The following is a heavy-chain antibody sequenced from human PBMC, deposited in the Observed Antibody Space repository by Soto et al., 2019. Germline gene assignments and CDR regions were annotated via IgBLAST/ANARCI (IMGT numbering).Heavy chain of an antibody. CDR1: GFSISNYG. D-gene: IGHD2-8*01. J-gene: IGHJ4*02. CDR2: IWFDGRNI. Sequence: QVPLVESGGGAVQPGRSLRLSCVASGFSISNYGMHWVRQTPGRGLEWVAVIWFDGRNIAYRESVKGRFTVSRDNXKXXVHLQVDSLGVEDTAVYYCGRDEIKRWSFVGSFGQWGQGKLVTVSS. V-gene: IGHV3-33*01. CDR3: GRDEIKRWSFVGSFGQ.